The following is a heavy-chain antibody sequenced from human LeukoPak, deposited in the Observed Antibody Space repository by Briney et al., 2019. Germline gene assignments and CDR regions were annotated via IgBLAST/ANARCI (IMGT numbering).Heavy chain of an antibody. D-gene: IGHD4-17*01. CDR2: IVPIYGTA. J-gene: IGHJ4*02. Sequence: GASVKVSCKASGGTFSDYGVIWVRQAPGQGLEWVGGIVPIYGTADYTHKFQGRVTISADDSTTTAYMELSSLRSEDTAVYYCARGTTVTTGYFDYWGQGTLVTVSS. V-gene: IGHV1-69*13. CDR1: GGTFSDYG. CDR3: ARGTTVTTGYFDY.